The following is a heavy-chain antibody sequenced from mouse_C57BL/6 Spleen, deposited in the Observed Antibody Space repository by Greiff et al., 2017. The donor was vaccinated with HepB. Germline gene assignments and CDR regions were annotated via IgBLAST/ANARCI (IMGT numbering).Heavy chain of an antibody. Sequence: EVMLVESGDGLVKPGGSLKLSCAASGFTFSSYSMSWVRQTPETGLEWVGYISSGGDYIYYADTVKGRFTISRDNARNTLYLQMSSLKSEDTAMYYCTREEGGADYDGYYAMDCWGQGTSVTVSS. V-gene: IGHV5-9-1*02. CDR3: TREEGGADYDGYYAMDC. CDR1: GFTFSSYS. CDR2: ISSGGDYI. J-gene: IGHJ4*01. D-gene: IGHD2-4*01.